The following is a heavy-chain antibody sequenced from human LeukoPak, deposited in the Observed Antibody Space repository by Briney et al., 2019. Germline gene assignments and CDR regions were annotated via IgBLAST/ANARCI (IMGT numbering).Heavy chain of an antibody. V-gene: IGHV3-21*01. Sequence: SSISSSSSYIYSPASLKGRLTIYRDNAKNSLYLQMNSLRAEDTAVFYCARGVDYHYYYYMDFWGKGTTVTVSS. J-gene: IGHJ6*03. CDR3: ARGVDYHYYYYMDF. CDR2: ISSSSSYI.